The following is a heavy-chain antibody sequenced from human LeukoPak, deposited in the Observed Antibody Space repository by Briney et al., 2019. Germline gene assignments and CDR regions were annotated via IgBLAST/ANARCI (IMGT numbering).Heavy chain of an antibody. V-gene: IGHV3-7*01. Sequence: GGSLRLSCAASGFTFSNYWMNWVRQAPGKGLEWVADVKQDGTEKYYVASVKGRFSISRDNAKNSLYLQMNSLRTEDTAVYYCATRYFDLWGRGTLVTVSS. CDR2: VKQDGTEK. J-gene: IGHJ2*01. CDR3: ATRYFDL. CDR1: GFTFSNYW.